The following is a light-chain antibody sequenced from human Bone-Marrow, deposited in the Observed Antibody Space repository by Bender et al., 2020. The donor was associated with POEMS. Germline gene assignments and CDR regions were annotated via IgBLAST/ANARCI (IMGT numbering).Light chain of an antibody. CDR2: DVS. Sequence: QSALTQPASVSGSPGQLISISCTGTTSDVGGYYYVSWYRQNPGKAPKLLLFDVSDRPSGVSDRFSGSKSGNTASLTISGLQAEDEADYYCCSYAGSYILVFGGGTKLTVL. V-gene: IGLV2-14*01. CDR1: TSDVGGYYY. J-gene: IGLJ2*01. CDR3: CSYAGSYILV.